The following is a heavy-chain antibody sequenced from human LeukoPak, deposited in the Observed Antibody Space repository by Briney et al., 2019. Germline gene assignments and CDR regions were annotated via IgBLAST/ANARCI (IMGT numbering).Heavy chain of an antibody. Sequence: GGSLRLSCAASGFTFSEAWMSWVRQGPGKGLEWVAVIWYDGSNKEYGDSVKGRFTISRDNSKNTLYLQMNSLRAEDTAVYYCARDRCGGSCYYFDYWGQGAPVTGS. CDR1: GFTFSEAW. J-gene: IGHJ4*02. D-gene: IGHD2-15*01. V-gene: IGHV3-33*07. CDR3: ARDRCGGSCYYFDY. CDR2: IWYDGSNK.